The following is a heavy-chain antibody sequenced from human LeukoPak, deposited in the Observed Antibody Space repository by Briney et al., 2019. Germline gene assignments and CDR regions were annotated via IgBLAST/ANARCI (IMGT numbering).Heavy chain of an antibody. Sequence: SVKVSCKASGGTFSSYTISWVRQAPGRGLEWMGRIIPILGIANYAQKFQGRVTITADKSTSTAYMELSSLRSEDTAVYYCARDSENYDFWSGYDYWGQGTLVTVSS. V-gene: IGHV1-69*04. CDR2: IIPILGIA. J-gene: IGHJ4*02. CDR3: ARDSENYDFWSGYDY. CDR1: GGTFSSYT. D-gene: IGHD3-3*01.